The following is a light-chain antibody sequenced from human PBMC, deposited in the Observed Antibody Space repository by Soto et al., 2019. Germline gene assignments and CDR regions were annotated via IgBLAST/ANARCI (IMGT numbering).Light chain of an antibody. CDR1: QSISSW. CDR2: KAS. J-gene: IGKJ3*01. CDR3: QQYNSYSGFT. V-gene: IGKV1-5*03. Sequence: DFQMTQSPSTLSASVGDRVTITCRASQSISSWLAWYQQKPGKAPKLLIYKASSLESGVPSRFRGSGSGTEFTLTISSLQPDDFATYYCQQYNSYSGFTFGPGTKVDIK.